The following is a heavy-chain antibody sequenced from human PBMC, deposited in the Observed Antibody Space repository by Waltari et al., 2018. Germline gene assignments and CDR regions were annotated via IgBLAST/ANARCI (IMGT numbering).Heavy chain of an antibody. CDR1: DDSTRYSSYF. Sequence: LQLQESGPGPVKASETLSLNCTVSDDSTRYSSYFWGWIRQPPGKGLEWIGSVYISGTTYYNPSLKGRVTMSLETSKNQFSLKPKSVTAADTAVYYCARGGYYYDTLGDSWGQGTLVTVSS. J-gene: IGHJ5*01. CDR3: ARGGYYYDTLGDS. CDR2: VYISGTT. D-gene: IGHD3-22*01. V-gene: IGHV4-39*07.